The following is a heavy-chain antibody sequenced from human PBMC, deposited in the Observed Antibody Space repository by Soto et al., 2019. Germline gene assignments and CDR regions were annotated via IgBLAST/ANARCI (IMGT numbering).Heavy chain of an antibody. D-gene: IGHD6-6*01. Sequence: QVQLVESGGGVVQPGGSLRLSCAASGFTFSDSGMHWVRQAPGKGLEWVAVIWSDGSDKSYADSVEGRFTISRDNSKKTLELQMNSPGAGGTGLYYWVRGKRYTSPSGWGGGFDYWGQGTLVTVSS. V-gene: IGHV3-33*01. CDR1: GFTFSDSG. CDR2: IWSDGSDK. J-gene: IGHJ4*02. CDR3: VRGKRYTSPSGWGGGFDY.